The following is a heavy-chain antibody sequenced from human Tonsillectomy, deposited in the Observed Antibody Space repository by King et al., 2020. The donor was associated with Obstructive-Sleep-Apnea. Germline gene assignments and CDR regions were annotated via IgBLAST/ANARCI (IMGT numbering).Heavy chain of an antibody. CDR3: AKDQGGNSGWAVDY. Sequence: VQLVESGGGVVQPGRSLRLSCAASGFTFSSYGMHWVRQAPGKGLEWVAVIWYDGSNKYYADSVKGRLTIPRDNSKKTQYLQMKSLRAEDTAGYYCAKDQGGNSGWAVDYWGQGTLVTVSS. V-gene: IGHV3-33*06. J-gene: IGHJ4*02. D-gene: IGHD6-19*01. CDR1: GFTFSSYG. CDR2: IWYDGSNK.